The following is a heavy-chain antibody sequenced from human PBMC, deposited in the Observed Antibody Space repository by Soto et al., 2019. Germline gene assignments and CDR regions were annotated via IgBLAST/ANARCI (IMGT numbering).Heavy chain of an antibody. V-gene: IGHV3-74*01. J-gene: IGHJ6*02. CDR3: ARAGGSCSGSSCTHKYLYGMDG. CDR2: INSDGSST. D-gene: IGHD2-15*01. Sequence: EVQLVESGGGLVQRGGSLRVSCAASGFTFSRFWMHWVRQAPGMGLVWVSRINSDGSSTNYADSVKGRFTISRDNAKNTRYLQMSSLRVEDTAVYYCARAGGSCSGSSCTHKYLYGMDGWGQGPTVTVSS. CDR1: GFTFSRFW.